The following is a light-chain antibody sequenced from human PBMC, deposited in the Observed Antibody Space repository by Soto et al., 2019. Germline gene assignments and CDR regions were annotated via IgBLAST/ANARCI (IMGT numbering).Light chain of an antibody. J-gene: IGKJ1*01. CDR1: QSVSNNY. CDR3: QQYGSSGT. CDR2: GAS. Sequence: EIVLTQSPVTLSLSPGERATLSCRASQSVSNNYLAWYQQKPGQAPRLLIYGASNRATGIPDRFSGSGSGTDFTLTISRLEPEDFALYYCQQYGSSGTFGQGTKVDIK. V-gene: IGKV3-20*01.